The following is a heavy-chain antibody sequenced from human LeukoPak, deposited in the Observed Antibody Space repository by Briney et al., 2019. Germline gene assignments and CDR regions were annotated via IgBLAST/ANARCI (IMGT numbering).Heavy chain of an antibody. CDR3: AKTYGGDYYYYMDV. V-gene: IGHV3-30*02. J-gene: IGHJ6*03. Sequence: GGSLRLSCAASGFTFSTYGMHWVRQAPGKGLEWVAFIRFDGSNKNYADSVKGRFTISRDNSKNTLYLQMSSLRAEDTAVFYCAKTYGGDYYYYMDVWGKGTTVTVS. CDR1: GFTFSTYG. CDR2: IRFDGSNK. D-gene: IGHD3-16*01.